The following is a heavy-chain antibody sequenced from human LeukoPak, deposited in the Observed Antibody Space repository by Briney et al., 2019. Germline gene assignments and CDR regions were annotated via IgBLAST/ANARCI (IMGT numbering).Heavy chain of an antibody. D-gene: IGHD1-26*01. CDR1: GYTFTGYY. CDR3: AREWELLRKYLYH. V-gene: IGHV1-2*02. Sequence: ASVKVSCKASGYTFTGYYLHRVRQAPGQGLDWMGWINPNSGGTTYAQNFKGRVTMTWDTSISTAYMELSRLRSDDTAVYYCAREWELLRKYLYHWGQGTLVTVSS. J-gene: IGHJ1*01. CDR2: INPNSGGT.